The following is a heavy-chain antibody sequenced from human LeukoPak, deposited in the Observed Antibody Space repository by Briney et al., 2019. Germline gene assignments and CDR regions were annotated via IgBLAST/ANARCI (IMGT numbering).Heavy chain of an antibody. J-gene: IGHJ4*02. Sequence: GGSLRLSCAASGFTFSIYSMSWVRQAPGKGLEWVANIKQDGSEKYYVDSVKGRFTISRDNAKNSLYLQMNSLRAEDTAVYYCAAAARRDYWGQGTLVTVSS. V-gene: IGHV3-7*01. CDR1: GFTFSIYS. CDR2: IKQDGSEK. D-gene: IGHD6-6*01. CDR3: AAAARRDY.